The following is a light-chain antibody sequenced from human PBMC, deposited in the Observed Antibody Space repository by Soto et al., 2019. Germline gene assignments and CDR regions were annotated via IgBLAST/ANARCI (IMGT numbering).Light chain of an antibody. V-gene: IGKV3-15*01. J-gene: IGKJ1*01. CDR1: QSVSSS. CDR3: QHFHNWPPWT. Sequence: EVVMTQSPDTLSVSPGERATLSCRASQSVSSSLAWYQQKPGQAPRLLIYGASTRATGVPARFSGSGSWTEFTLTISSLQSEDVAVYYCQHFHNWPPWTFGQGTRVEIK. CDR2: GAS.